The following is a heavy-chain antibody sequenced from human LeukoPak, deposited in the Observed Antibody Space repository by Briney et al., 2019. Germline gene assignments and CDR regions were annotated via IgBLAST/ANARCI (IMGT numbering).Heavy chain of an antibody. Sequence: ASVKVSCKASGYTFTSYYMHWVRQAPGQGLEWMGIINPSGGSTSYAQKFQGRVTMTRDMSTSTVYMELSSLRSEDTAVYYCARTQNGLAFDYWGQGTLVTVSS. V-gene: IGHV1-46*01. CDR1: GYTFTSYY. CDR2: INPSGGST. D-gene: IGHD2-21*01. J-gene: IGHJ4*02. CDR3: ARTQNGLAFDY.